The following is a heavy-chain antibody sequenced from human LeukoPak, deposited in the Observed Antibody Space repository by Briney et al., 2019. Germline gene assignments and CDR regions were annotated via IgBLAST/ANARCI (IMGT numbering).Heavy chain of an antibody. CDR3: ARRGGSGRAFDY. J-gene: IGHJ4*02. CDR1: GGSFSGYY. CDR2: IYYTGST. V-gene: IGHV4-34*01. Sequence: SETLSLTCAVYGGSFSGYYRSWIRQPPGKGLEWIGSIYYTGSTYDNPSLKSRVTISVDTSKNQFSLKLSSVTAADTAVYYCARRGGSGRAFDYWGQGTLVTVSS. D-gene: IGHD1-26*01.